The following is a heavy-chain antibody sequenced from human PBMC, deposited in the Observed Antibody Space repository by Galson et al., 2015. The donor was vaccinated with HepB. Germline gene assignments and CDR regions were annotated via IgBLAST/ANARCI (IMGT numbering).Heavy chain of an antibody. CDR1: GFTFSSYA. CDR3: ARSSTYYYDSSGTIDY. J-gene: IGHJ4*02. CDR2: ISYDGSNK. D-gene: IGHD3-22*01. Sequence: SLRLSCAASGFTFSSYAMHWVRQAPGKGLEWVAVISYDGSNKYYADSVKGRFTISRDNSKNTLYLQMNSLRAEDTAVYYCARSSTYYYDSSGTIDYWGQGTLVTVSS. V-gene: IGHV3-30*04.